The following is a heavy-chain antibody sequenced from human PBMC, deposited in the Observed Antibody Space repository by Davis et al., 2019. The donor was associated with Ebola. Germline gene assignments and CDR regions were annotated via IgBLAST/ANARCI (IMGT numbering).Heavy chain of an antibody. CDR3: ASYYDFWSGHYTEDRGFDY. J-gene: IGHJ4*02. CDR1: GYTFSTHY. V-gene: IGHV1-46*01. D-gene: IGHD3-3*01. CDR2: FNPSGGST. Sequence: AASVKVSCKTSGYTFSTHYLHWVRQAPGQGLEWMGIFNPSGGSTDYAQKFKGRVTMTRDTSTSTVYMELSSLRSDDTAVYFCASYYDFWSGHYTEDRGFDYWGQGTLVTVSS.